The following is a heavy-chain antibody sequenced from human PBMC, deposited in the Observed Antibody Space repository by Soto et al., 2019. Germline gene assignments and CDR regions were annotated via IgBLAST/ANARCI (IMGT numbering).Heavy chain of an antibody. CDR2: ISGSGGST. V-gene: IGHV3-23*01. CDR3: AKDPEVLRYFDWLLYFDH. J-gene: IGHJ4*02. CDR1: GFTFRNFA. D-gene: IGHD3-9*01. Sequence: EVHLLESGGGLVQPGGSLRLSCAASGFTFRNFAMSWVRQAPGKGLEWVSVISGSGGSTFYADSVRGRFTISRDNSKNTLYLQMKYLRAEDTAVYYCAKDPEVLRYFDWLLYFDHWGQGTLVTVSS.